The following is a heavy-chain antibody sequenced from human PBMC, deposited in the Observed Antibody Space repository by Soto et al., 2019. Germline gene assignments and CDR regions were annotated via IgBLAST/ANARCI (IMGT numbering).Heavy chain of an antibody. CDR2: ISASGGST. D-gene: IGHD3-22*01. Sequence: EVQLLESGGGLVQPGGSLRLSCAASGFTFSNYGMSWVRQAPGKGLEWVSAISASGGSTYYADSVKGRFTISRDNSENTLYLQLGSLRAEDTAVYYCANPPSYYDSSGYYGYYYYGMDVWGQGTTVTVSS. CDR3: ANPPSYYDSSGYYGYYYYGMDV. J-gene: IGHJ6*02. CDR1: GFTFSNYG. V-gene: IGHV3-23*01.